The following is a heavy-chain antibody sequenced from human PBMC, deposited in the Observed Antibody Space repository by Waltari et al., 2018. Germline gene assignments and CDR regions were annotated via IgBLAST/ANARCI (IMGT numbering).Heavy chain of an antibody. V-gene: IGHV3-23*01. CDR1: GFTFSSYA. CDR3: AKGSSSWYEYFDY. CDR2: LSGSGGST. D-gene: IGHD6-13*01. J-gene: IGHJ4*02. Sequence: EVQLLESGGGLVQPGGSLRLSCAASGFTFSSYAMSWVRQAPGKGLEWVSALSGSGGSTYYSDSVKGRFTISRDNSKNTLYLQMNSLRAEDTAVYYCAKGSSSWYEYFDYWGQGTLVTVSS.